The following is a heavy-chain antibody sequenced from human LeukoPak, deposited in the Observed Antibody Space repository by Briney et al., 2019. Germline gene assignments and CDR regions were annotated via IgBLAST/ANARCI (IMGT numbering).Heavy chain of an antibody. CDR2: MNPNSGNT. CDR1: GYTFTSYD. J-gene: IGHJ4*02. D-gene: IGHD3-10*01. CDR3: ARDKKDGSGSFFDY. Sequence: GASVKVSCKASGYTFTSYDINWVRQATGQGLEWMGWMNPNSGNTGYAQKLQGRVTMTTDTSTSTAYMELRSLRSDDTAVYYCARDKKDGSGSFFDYWGQGTLVTVSS. V-gene: IGHV1-8*01.